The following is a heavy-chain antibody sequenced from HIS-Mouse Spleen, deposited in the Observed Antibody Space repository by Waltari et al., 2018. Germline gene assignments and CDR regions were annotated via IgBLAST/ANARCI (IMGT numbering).Heavy chain of an antibody. V-gene: IGHV4-39*07. D-gene: IGHD3-3*01. CDR1: GGSISSSSYY. CDR2: IYYSGST. Sequence: QLQLQESGPGLVKPSETLSLTCTVSGGSISSSSYYWGWIRQPPGKGLEWIGSIYYSGSTYYNQSLKSRVTISVDTSKNQFSLKLSSVTAADTAVYYCARAPTGFLEWFDAFDIWGQGTMVTVSS. CDR3: ARAPTGFLEWFDAFDI. J-gene: IGHJ3*02.